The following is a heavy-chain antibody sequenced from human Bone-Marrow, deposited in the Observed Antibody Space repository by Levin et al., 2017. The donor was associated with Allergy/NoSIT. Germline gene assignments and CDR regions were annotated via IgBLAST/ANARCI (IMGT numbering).Heavy chain of an antibody. CDR2: TSHNEGNK. Sequence: GGSLRLSCVASGFTFSGQAVHWVRQAPGKGLEWVTATSHNEGNKYYADSVKGRFTISRDNSKNTLFLQMNSLRAEDTALYYCATSPDVAVAANKWYFVYWGQGTLVTVSS. CDR1: GFTFSGQA. J-gene: IGHJ4*02. V-gene: IGHV3-30-3*01. D-gene: IGHD6-19*01. CDR3: ATSPDVAVAANKWYFVY.